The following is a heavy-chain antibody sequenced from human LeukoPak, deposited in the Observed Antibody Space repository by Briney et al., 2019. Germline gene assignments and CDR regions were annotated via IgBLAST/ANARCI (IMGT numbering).Heavy chain of an antibody. CDR3: AGRSSVIAGYYYMDV. Sequence: GGSLRLSCAASGFTFSHYWMAWVRQSPEKGLEWLANIRPDGGDTAYVDSVKGRFTIDRDNARNSVYLQMNSLRVEETAMYYCAGRSSVIAGYYYMDVWGKGTSVTVSS. CDR2: IRPDGGDT. D-gene: IGHD3-10*01. V-gene: IGHV3-7*01. J-gene: IGHJ6*03. CDR1: GFTFSHYW.